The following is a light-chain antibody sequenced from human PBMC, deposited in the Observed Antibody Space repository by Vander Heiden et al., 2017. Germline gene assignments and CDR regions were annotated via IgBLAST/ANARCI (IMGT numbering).Light chain of an antibody. CDR2: DNR. V-gene: IGLV3-21*02. CDR1: SIGSKS. J-gene: IGLJ2*01. Sequence: SYVLTQPPSVSVAPGQTATITCGGNSIGSKSVQWSQQRPGQAPVLVVYDNRDRPSGIPERISGSNSGNTATLTISRVEAGDEADHYCQVWDSISDVGVFGGGTKLTVL. CDR3: QVWDSISDVGV.